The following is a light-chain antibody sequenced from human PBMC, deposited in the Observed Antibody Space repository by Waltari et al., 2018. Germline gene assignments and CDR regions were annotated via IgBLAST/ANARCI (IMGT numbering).Light chain of an antibody. Sequence: EIVLTQSPGTLSLSPGERATLSCRASQSVSSSYLAWYQQKPGQAPRLLIYGASSRAIGIPDRFSGSGSGTYFTLTISRLEPEDFAVYYCQQYGSSPPLTFGGGTKVEIK. CDR1: QSVSSSY. V-gene: IGKV3-20*01. CDR3: QQYGSSPPLT. CDR2: GAS. J-gene: IGKJ4*01.